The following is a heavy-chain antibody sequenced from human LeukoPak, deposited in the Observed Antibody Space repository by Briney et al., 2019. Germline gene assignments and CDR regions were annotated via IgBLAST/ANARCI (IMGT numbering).Heavy chain of an antibody. CDR1: GGTFSSYA. V-gene: IGHV1-69*05. D-gene: IGHD2-8*01. J-gene: IGHJ4*02. Sequence: GASVKVSCEASGGTFSSYAISWVRQAPGQGLEWMGGIIPIFGTANYAQKFQGRVTITTDESTSTAYMELSSLRSEDTAVYYCAAANGALASFDYWGQGTLVTVSS. CDR3: AAANGALASFDY. CDR2: IIPIFGTA.